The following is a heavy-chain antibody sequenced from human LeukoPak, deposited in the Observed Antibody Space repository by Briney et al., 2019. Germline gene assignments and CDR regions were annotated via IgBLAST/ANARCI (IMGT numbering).Heavy chain of an antibody. CDR1: GYSFTSYW. CDR3: ARVGAWQQLDGFDY. D-gene: IGHD6-13*01. CDR2: IYPGDSDT. V-gene: IGHV5-51*01. J-gene: IGHJ4*02. Sequence: GESLKISCKGSGYSFTSYWIGWVRQMPGKGLGWIGMIYPGDSDTRYSPSFQGQVTISADKSISTAYLQWSSLKAADTAMYYCARVGAWQQLDGFDYWGQGTLVTVSS.